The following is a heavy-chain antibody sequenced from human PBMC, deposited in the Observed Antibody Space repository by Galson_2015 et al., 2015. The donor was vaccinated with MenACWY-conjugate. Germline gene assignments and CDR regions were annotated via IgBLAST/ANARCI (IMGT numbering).Heavy chain of an antibody. CDR3: ARGGANFDY. V-gene: IGHV4-39*07. Sequence: ETLSLTCTVSGGSISSSSYYWGWIRQPPGKGLEWIGSIYYSGSTYYNPSLKSRVTISVDTSKNQFSLKLSSVTAADTAVYYCARGGANFDYWGQGTLVTVSS. D-gene: IGHD3-16*01. CDR1: GGSISSSSYY. CDR2: IYYSGST. J-gene: IGHJ4*02.